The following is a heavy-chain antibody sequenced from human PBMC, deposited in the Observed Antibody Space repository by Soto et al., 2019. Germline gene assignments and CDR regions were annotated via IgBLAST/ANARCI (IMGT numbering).Heavy chain of an antibody. Sequence: GGSLRLSCAASGFTFSSYGIHWVRQAPGKGLEWVAVISYDGSNKYYADSVKGRFTISRDNSKNTLYLQMNSLRAEDTAVYYCAKDHYDFWNGYYSVFFDYWGQGTLVTVSS. CDR3: AKDHYDFWNGYYSVFFDY. CDR2: ISYDGSNK. J-gene: IGHJ4*02. CDR1: GFTFSSYG. D-gene: IGHD3-3*01. V-gene: IGHV3-30*18.